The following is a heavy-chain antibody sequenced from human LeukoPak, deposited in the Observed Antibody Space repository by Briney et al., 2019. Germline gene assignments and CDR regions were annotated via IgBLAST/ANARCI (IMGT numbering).Heavy chain of an antibody. Sequence: GESLRISCKGSGYRFTSYWIGWVRQMPGKGLEWVSTISGSGKNTYYADSVKGRFTISRDNSKNTLYLQMNSLRAEDTAVYYCAKDGGGGSKDYYYMGVWGKGTTVTISS. CDR3: AKDGGGGSKDYYYMGV. V-gene: IGHV3-23*01. D-gene: IGHD2-15*01. J-gene: IGHJ6*03. CDR1: GYRFTSYW. CDR2: ISGSGKNT.